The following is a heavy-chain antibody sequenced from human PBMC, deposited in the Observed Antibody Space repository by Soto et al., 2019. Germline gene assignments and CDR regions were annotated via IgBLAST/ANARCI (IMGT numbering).Heavy chain of an antibody. CDR1: GYTFSSRA. CDR3: ATLLGFSSGGSWYSHVADY. V-gene: IGHV3-23*01. CDR2: IDGGGTT. Sequence: EVHLWESGGDLVQPGGSLRVSCVGSGYTFSSRAMSWVRQAPWKGLEWVSGIDGGGTTDYADSVKGRFTITRDNSQYTVYLQMNCLRAEDTAVYYCATLLGFSSGGSWYSHVADYWGQGTLVTVSS. D-gene: IGHD2-8*02. J-gene: IGHJ4*02.